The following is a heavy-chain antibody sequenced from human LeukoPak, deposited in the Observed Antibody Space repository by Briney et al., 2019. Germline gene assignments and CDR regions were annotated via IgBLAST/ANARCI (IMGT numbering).Heavy chain of an antibody. CDR2: IYSGGST. D-gene: IGHD2-21*02. V-gene: IGHV3-53*01. J-gene: IGHJ4*02. CDR3: ARGYCGGDCYFDY. Sequence: GGSLRLSCAASGFTVSSNYMSWVRQAPGKGLEWVSVIYSGGSTYYADSVKGRFTISRDNSKNTLYLQMNSLRAEDTAVYYRARGYCGGDCYFDYWGQGTLVTVSS. CDR1: GFTVSSNY.